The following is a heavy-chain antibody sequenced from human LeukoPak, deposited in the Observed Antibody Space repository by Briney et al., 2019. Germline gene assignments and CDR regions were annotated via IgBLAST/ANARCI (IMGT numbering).Heavy chain of an antibody. D-gene: IGHD6-13*01. V-gene: IGHV4-38-2*02. Sequence: SETLSLSCIVSGDSISSGYFWGWIRQPPGKGLEWIGRIYHSGSTYYNPSLKSRVTISIDTSKNQFSLKLSSVTAADTAVYYCARAREPLVYTYYFDYWGQGTLVTVSS. CDR1: GDSISSGYF. J-gene: IGHJ4*02. CDR3: ARAREPLVYTYYFDY. CDR2: IYHSGST.